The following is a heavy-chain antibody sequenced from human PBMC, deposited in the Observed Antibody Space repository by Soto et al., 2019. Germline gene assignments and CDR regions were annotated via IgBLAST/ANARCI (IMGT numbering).Heavy chain of an antibody. D-gene: IGHD3-3*01. CDR1: GGSICSYY. CDR2: IYYSGST. CDR3: GRLAPPPHYDFWSGYQTSYFDY. Sequence: SETLSITCTVSGGSICSYYWSWIRQPPGKGLEWIGYIYYSGSTNYNPSLKSRVTISVDTSKNQFSLKLSSVTAADTAVYYCGRLAPPPHYDFWSGYQTSYFDYWGQGTLVTVSS. V-gene: IGHV4-59*08. J-gene: IGHJ4*02.